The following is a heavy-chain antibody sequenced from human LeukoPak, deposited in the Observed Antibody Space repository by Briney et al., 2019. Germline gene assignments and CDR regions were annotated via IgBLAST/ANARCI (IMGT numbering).Heavy chain of an antibody. CDR1: GFTFSSYW. Sequence: PGGSLRLSCAASGFTFSSYWMSWVRQAPGKGLEWVANIKQDGSDKYYVDSVRGRFTISRDNAKNSLYLQMNSLRTEDTAVYYCARDGPSVGIDYWGQGTLVTVSS. V-gene: IGHV3-7*01. D-gene: IGHD7-27*01. CDR2: IKQDGSDK. J-gene: IGHJ4*02. CDR3: ARDGPSVGIDY.